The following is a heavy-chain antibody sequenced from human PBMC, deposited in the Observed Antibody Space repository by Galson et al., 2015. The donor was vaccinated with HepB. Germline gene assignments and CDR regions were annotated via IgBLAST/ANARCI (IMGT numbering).Heavy chain of an antibody. CDR2: ISAYNGNT. D-gene: IGHD3-10*01. CDR3: ACSMVRGIYYFDY. J-gene: IGHJ4*02. Sequence: SVKVSCKASGYTFTSYGISWVRQAPGQGLEWMGWISAYNGNTNYAQKLQGRVTMTTDTSTSTVYMELSSLRSEDTAVYYCACSMVRGIYYFDYWGQGTLVTVSS. CDR1: GYTFTSYG. V-gene: IGHV1-18*01.